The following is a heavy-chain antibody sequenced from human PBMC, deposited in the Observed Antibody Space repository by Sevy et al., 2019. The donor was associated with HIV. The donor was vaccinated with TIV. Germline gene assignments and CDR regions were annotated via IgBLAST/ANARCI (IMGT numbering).Heavy chain of an antibody. Sequence: SETLSLTCTVSGGSISSYYWSWIRQPAGKGLEWIGRIYTSGSTNYKPSLRSRVTMSVDTSKNQFSLKLGSVTAADTAVYYCGREQVYSSSWQPSWFDPWGQGTLVTVSS. CDR1: GGSISSYY. CDR2: IYTSGST. J-gene: IGHJ5*02. V-gene: IGHV4-4*07. CDR3: GREQVYSSSWQPSWFDP. D-gene: IGHD6-13*01.